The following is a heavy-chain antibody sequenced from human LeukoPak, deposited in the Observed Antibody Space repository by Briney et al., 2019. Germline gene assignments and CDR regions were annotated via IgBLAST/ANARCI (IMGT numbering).Heavy chain of an antibody. CDR2: ISYDGSNT. J-gene: IGHJ3*02. V-gene: IGHV3-30*03. D-gene: IGHD6-13*01. Sequence: AGGSLRLSCTASGFTFSSYGMHWVRQAPGKGLEWVAVISYDGSNTYYADSVKGRFTFSRDNAKNSLYLQMNSLRAEDTAVYYCARSWYGTFDIWGQGTMVTVSS. CDR3: ARSWYGTFDI. CDR1: GFTFSSYG.